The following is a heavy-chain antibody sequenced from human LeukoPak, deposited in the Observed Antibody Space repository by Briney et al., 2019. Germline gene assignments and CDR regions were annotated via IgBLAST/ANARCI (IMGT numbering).Heavy chain of an antibody. V-gene: IGHV1-2*06. CDR1: GYTFTGYY. J-gene: IGHJ4*02. Sequence: ASVKVSCKASGYTFTGYYMHWVRQAPGQGLEWMGRINPNSGGTNYAQKFQGRVTMTRDTSISTAYMELSRLRSDDTAVYYCARRDYGDYVYFDYWGQGTLVTVSS. D-gene: IGHD4-17*01. CDR3: ARRDYGDYVYFDY. CDR2: INPNSGGT.